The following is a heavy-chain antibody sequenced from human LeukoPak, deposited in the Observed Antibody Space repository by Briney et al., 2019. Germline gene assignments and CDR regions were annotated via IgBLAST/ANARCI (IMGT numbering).Heavy chain of an antibody. CDR1: GGTFSSSA. CDR3: AKDQGLTAPPPYGLDV. CDR2: IIPVLNIT. Sequence: SVKVSCKTSGGTFSSSAITWVRQAPGQGLEWMGRIIPVLNITTYAQKFQGRITITADTSSSTVYMELSSLRSEETAVYYCAKDQGLTAPPPYGLDVWGQGTTVIVSS. D-gene: IGHD5-18*01. J-gene: IGHJ6*02. V-gene: IGHV1-69*04.